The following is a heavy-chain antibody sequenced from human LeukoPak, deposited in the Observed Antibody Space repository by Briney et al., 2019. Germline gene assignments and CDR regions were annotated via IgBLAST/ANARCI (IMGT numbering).Heavy chain of an antibody. CDR2: INHSGST. CDR1: GGSFSGYY. J-gene: IGHJ4*02. CDR3: ARRRYSSSWVPYYFDY. D-gene: IGHD6-13*01. Sequence: SETLSLTCAVYGGSFSGYYWSWIRQPPVKGLEWIGEINHSGSTNYNPSLKSRVTISVDTSKNQFSLKLSSVTAADTAVYYCARRRYSSSWVPYYFDYWGQGTLVTVSS. V-gene: IGHV4-34*01.